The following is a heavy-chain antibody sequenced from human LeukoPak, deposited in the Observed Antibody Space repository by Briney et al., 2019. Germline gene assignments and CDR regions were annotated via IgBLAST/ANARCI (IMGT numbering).Heavy chain of an antibody. CDR2: IYPGDSDT. D-gene: IGHD5-12*01. V-gene: IGHV5-51*01. CDR3: ARRLFSATWIDAFDI. CDR1: GYSFTSYW. J-gene: IGHJ3*02. Sequence: GESLKISCKGSGYSFTSYWIGWVRQMPGKGPEWMGIIYPGDSDTRYSPSFQGQVTISADKSISTAYLQWSSLKASDTAMYYCARRLFSATWIDAFDIWGQGTMVTVSS.